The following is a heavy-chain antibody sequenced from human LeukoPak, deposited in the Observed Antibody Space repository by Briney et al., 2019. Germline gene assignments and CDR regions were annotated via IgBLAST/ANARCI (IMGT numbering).Heavy chain of an antibody. Sequence: SETLSLTCTVSGGSISRYYWSWIRQPPGKGLEWIGYIYYSGSTNYNPSLKSRVTISVDTSKNQFSLKLSSVTAADTAVYYCARSRGWYSSSWYELREVWFDPWGQGTLVTVSS. D-gene: IGHD6-13*01. CDR1: GGSISRYY. V-gene: IGHV4-59*01. CDR2: IYYSGST. CDR3: ARSRGWYSSSWYELREVWFDP. J-gene: IGHJ5*02.